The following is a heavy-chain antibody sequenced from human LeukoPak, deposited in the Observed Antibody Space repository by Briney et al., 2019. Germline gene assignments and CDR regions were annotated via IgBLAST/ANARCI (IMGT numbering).Heavy chain of an antibody. CDR1: GGSISSYY. J-gene: IGHJ4*02. V-gene: IGHV4-59*01. CDR3: AGVTKYMIEDYFDS. D-gene: IGHD3-22*01. CDR2: IYYSGST. Sequence: SETLSLTCTVSGGSISSYYWSWIRQPPGKGLEWIGYIYYSGSTNYNSSLKSRVTILVDMSKNQFSLKLSSVTAADTAVYYCAGVTKYMIEDYFDSWGQGTLVTVSS.